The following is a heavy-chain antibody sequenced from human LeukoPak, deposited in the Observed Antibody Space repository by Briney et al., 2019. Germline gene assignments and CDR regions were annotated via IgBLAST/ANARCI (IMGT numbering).Heavy chain of an antibody. D-gene: IGHD5-24*01. CDR1: GYTFTSYY. V-gene: IGHV1-46*01. Sequence: ASVKVSXKASGYTFTSYYMHWVRQAPGQGLEWIGIINPSGGSTSYAQKFQGRVTMTRDTSTSTVYMELSSLRSEDTAVYYCARERQMATIPFDYWGQGTLVTVSS. CDR2: INPSGGST. CDR3: ARERQMATIPFDY. J-gene: IGHJ4*02.